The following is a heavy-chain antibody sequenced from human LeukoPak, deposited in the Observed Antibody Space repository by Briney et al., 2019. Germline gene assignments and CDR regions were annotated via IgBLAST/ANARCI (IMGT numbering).Heavy chain of an antibody. CDR1: GGSISSSSYY. V-gene: IGHV4-39*07. D-gene: IGHD3-22*01. J-gene: IGHJ5*02. CDR2: IYYSGST. CDR3: ARVIIGDSSGYYQTWFDP. Sequence: PSETLSLTCTVSGGSISSSSYYWGWIRQPPGKGLEWIGSIYYSGSTYYNPSLKSRVTISVDTSKNQFSLKLSSVTAADTAVYYCARVIIGDSSGYYQTWFDPWGQGTLVTVSS.